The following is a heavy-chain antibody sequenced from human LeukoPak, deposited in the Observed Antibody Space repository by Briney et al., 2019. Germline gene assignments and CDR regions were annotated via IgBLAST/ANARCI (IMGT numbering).Heavy chain of an antibody. CDR1: GGSISSGGYY. Sequence: PSGTLSLTCTVSGGSISSGGYYWSWIRQHPGKGLEWIGYIYHSGSTYYNPSLKSRVTISVDRSKNQFSLKLSSVTAADTAVYYCARSDGSRSAFDIWGQGTMVTVSS. CDR2: IYHSGST. CDR3: ARSDGSRSAFDI. J-gene: IGHJ3*02. V-gene: IGHV4-30-2*01. D-gene: IGHD2-21*01.